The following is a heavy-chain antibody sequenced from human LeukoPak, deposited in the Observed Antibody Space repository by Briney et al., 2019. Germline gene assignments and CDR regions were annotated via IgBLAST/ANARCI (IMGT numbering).Heavy chain of an antibody. CDR1: GFTVSSNY. CDR3: ARGISGNRITMVRGVTGLDY. J-gene: IGHJ4*02. D-gene: IGHD3-10*01. Sequence: GGSLRLSCAAPGFTVSSNYMSWVRQAPGKGLEWVSVIYSGGSTYYADSVKGRFTISRDNSKNTLYLQMNSLRAEDTAVYYCARGISGNRITMVRGVTGLDYWGQGTLVTVSS. CDR2: IYSGGST. V-gene: IGHV3-66*01.